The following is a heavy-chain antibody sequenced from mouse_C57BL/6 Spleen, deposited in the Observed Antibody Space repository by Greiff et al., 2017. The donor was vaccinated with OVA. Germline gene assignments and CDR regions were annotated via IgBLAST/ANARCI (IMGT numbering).Heavy chain of an antibody. J-gene: IGHJ2*01. CDR1: GYTFTSYG. V-gene: IGHV1-81*01. CDR3: ARDLGRAHYFDY. D-gene: IGHD4-1*01. Sequence: QVQLQQSGAELARPGASVKLSCKASGYTFTSYGISWVKQRTGKGLEWIGEIYPRSGNTYYNEKFKGKATLTADKSSSTAYMELRSLTSEDSAVYFCARDLGRAHYFDYWGQGTTLTVSS. CDR2: IYPRSGNT.